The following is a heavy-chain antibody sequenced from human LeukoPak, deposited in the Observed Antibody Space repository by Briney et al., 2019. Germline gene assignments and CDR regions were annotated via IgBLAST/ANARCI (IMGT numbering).Heavy chain of an antibody. CDR2: IYYSGST. J-gene: IGHJ4*02. Sequence: SETLSLTCTVSGGFISTYYWSWIRQPPGKGLEWIGYIYYSGSTNYNPSLRSRVTISVDTSKNQFSLKVNFVTAADTAVYYCARVSGGYDDYWGQGALVTVSS. CDR1: GGFISTYY. CDR3: ARVSGGYDDY. V-gene: IGHV4-59*01. D-gene: IGHD5-12*01.